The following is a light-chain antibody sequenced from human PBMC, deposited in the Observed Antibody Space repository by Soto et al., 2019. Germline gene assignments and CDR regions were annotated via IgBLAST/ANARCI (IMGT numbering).Light chain of an antibody. V-gene: IGKV1-5*01. Sequence: DIQMTQSPSTLSASVGDRVTITCRASQSIAFKLAWHQQKPGKAPNLLIYDASTLESGVPSRFSGSGSGTEFTLTISSLQPDDFAIYYCQQYYSYLWTFGQGTKVEI. J-gene: IGKJ1*01. CDR2: DAS. CDR1: QSIAFK. CDR3: QQYYSYLWT.